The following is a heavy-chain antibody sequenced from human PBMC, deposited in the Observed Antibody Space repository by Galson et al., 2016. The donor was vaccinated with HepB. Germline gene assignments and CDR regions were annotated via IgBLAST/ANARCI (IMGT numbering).Heavy chain of an antibody. CDR1: GFTFSSYA. V-gene: IGHV3-23*01. Sequence: SLRLSCAASGFTFSSYAMSWVRQAPGKGLEWVSTISGNGYSTYYGDAVKGRFTISRESSQNTLYLQMNSLRAEDTAIYYCAKGSWGSGWLDFDYWGQGTLVTVSS. CDR3: AKGSWGSGWLDFDY. D-gene: IGHD6-19*01. J-gene: IGHJ4*02. CDR2: ISGNGYST.